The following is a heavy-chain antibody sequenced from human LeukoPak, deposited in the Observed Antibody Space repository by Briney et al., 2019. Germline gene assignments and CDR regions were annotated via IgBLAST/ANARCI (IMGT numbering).Heavy chain of an antibody. CDR3: ARHRILYYMDV. CDR2: IIPIFGTA. Sequence: SVRVSCKASGYTFSNCDINWVRQATGQGLEWMGGIIPIFGTANYAQKFQGRVTITTDESTSTAYMELSSLRSEDTAVYYCARHRILYYMDVWGKGTTVTVSS. J-gene: IGHJ6*03. V-gene: IGHV1-69*05. CDR1: GYTFSNCD.